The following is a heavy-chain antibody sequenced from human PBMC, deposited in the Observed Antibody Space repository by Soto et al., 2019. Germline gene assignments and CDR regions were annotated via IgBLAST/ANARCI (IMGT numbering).Heavy chain of an antibody. J-gene: IGHJ6*02. CDR2: IYHVGST. D-gene: IGHD2-2*01. CDR3: ARVGFLGYCISTSCSPHLYYYYGMDV. Sequence: LETLSLTCAVSGASISSAFWWTWVRQAPGKGLEWIGEIYHVGSTNYNPSLKSRVTISVDTSKNQFSLKLSSVTAADTAVYYCARVGFLGYCISTSCSPHLYYYYGMDVWGQGTTVTAP. V-gene: IGHV4-4*02. CDR1: GASISSAFW.